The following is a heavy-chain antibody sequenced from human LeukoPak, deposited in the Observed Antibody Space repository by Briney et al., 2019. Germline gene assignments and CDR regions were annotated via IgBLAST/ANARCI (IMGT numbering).Heavy chain of an antibody. D-gene: IGHD4-23*01. CDR3: AGGGATVATPDY. J-gene: IGHJ4*02. CDR2: ISSSSNYI. CDR1: GFTFSSYS. Sequence: GGSLRLSCAASGFTFSSYSMNWVRQAPGQGLEWVSFISSSSNYIYYADSVKGRFTISRDNANNSLYLQMNSLRAEDTAVYYCAGGGATVATPDYWGQGTLVTVSS. V-gene: IGHV3-21*01.